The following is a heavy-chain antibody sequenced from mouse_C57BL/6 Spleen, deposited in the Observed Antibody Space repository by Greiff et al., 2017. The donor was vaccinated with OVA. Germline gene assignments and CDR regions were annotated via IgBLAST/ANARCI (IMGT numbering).Heavy chain of an antibody. CDR3: AKGYDGYPYWYFDV. CDR2: INPNYGTT. D-gene: IGHD2-3*01. Sequence: EVKLMESGPELVKPGASVKISCKASGYSFTDYNMNWVKQSNGKSLEWIGVINPNYGTTSYNQKFKGKATLTVDQSSSTAYMQLNSLTSEDSAVYYCAKGYDGYPYWYFDVWGTGTTVTVSS. V-gene: IGHV1-39*01. J-gene: IGHJ1*03. CDR1: GYSFTDYN.